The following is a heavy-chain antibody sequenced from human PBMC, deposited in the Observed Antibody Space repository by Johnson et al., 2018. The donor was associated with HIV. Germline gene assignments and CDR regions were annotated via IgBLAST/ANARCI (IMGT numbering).Heavy chain of an antibody. Sequence: VQLVESGGGLVQPGGSLRLSCVASGFIFSDHYMDWVRQAPGKGLEWVGRTRSKANSYTTDYAASVKGRLTISRDDSKHSLYLQMKSLKTEDTAVYYCTRVSLPPSYAFGFWGQGKMVTVSS. CDR1: GFIFSDHY. V-gene: IGHV3-72*01. J-gene: IGHJ3*01. CDR3: TRVSLPPSYAFGF. CDR2: TRSKANSYTT.